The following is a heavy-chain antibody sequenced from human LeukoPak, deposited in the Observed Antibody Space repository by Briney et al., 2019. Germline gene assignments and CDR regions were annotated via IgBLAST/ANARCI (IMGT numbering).Heavy chain of an antibody. CDR1: GGTFSGYA. D-gene: IGHD5-12*01. Sequence: SSVTVSYKASGGTFSGYAISWVRQAPAQGLEWMGGIIPIFGTANYAQNFQGSVTITADESTSTAYMELSRLRSEDTAVYYCARDEDGSGYDFGYWGQGTLVTVSS. CDR3: ARDEDGSGYDFGY. CDR2: IIPIFGTA. J-gene: IGHJ4*02. V-gene: IGHV1-69*13.